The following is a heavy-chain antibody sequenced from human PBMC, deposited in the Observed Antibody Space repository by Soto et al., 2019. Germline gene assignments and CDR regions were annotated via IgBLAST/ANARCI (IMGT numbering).Heavy chain of an antibody. D-gene: IGHD3-10*01. J-gene: IGHJ4*02. CDR2: IIPIFGTA. V-gene: IGHV1-69*13. Sequence: SVKVSCKGSGGTFSSYAISWVRQAPGQGLEWMGGIIPIFGTANYAQKFQGRVTITADESTSTAYMELSSLRSEDTAVYYCATDTRTLWFGELLDPFVYWGQGTLVTVSS. CDR3: ATDTRTLWFGELLDPFVY. CDR1: GGTFSSYA.